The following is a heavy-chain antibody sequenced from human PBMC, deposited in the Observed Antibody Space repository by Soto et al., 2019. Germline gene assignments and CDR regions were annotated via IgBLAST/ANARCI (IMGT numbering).Heavy chain of an antibody. J-gene: IGHJ5*02. CDR3: ARDLQAGTDNVNWFAP. CDR1: GCSISRSA. Sequence: QVQLVESGGGVVQPGGSLRLSCAASGCSISRSAMHWVRQAPGKGLEWVAVIAYDGSNRWYADSAKGRFTISRDNSKNTVYLQMSSLRGEDTAVYYCARDLQAGTDNVNWFAPWGQGTLVTVSS. CDR2: IAYDGSNR. D-gene: IGHD1-1*01. V-gene: IGHV3-30*04.